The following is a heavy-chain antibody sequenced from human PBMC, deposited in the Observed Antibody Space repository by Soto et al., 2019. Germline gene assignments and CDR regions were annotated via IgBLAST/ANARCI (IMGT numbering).Heavy chain of an antibody. CDR2: VNGDGSST. Sequence: GVLRLSCAASGYTFSSYWMHWVRQAPGKGLVWVSRVNGDGSSTSYADPVKGRFTISRDNAKNTVHLQMDSLRAEDTAVYYCTRVMANLPWYFDYWGQGTQVTVSS. CDR1: GYTFSSYW. J-gene: IGHJ4*02. D-gene: IGHD2-8*01. V-gene: IGHV3-74*01. CDR3: TRVMANLPWYFDY.